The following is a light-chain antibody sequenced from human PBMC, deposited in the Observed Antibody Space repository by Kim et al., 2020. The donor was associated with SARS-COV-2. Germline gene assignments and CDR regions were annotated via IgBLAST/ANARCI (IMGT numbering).Light chain of an antibody. CDR2: EDD. CDR1: SGSIASNY. J-gene: IGLJ3*02. Sequence: NFMLTQPHSVSESPGKTVTISCTRSSGSIASNYVHWYQQRPGSVPTTVIYEDDQRPSGVPHRFSGSIDSSSNSASLTISGLKTEDEADYYCQSYDYNIPWVFGGGTQLTVL. CDR3: QSYDYNIPWV. V-gene: IGLV6-57*03.